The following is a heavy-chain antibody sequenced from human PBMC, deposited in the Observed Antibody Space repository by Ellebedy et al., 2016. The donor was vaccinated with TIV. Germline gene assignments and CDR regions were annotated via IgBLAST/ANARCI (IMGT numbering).Heavy chain of an antibody. CDR1: GGTFSSYA. Sequence: SVKVSXXASGGTFSSYAISWVRQAPGQGLEWMGRIIPILGIANYAQKFQGRVTITADKSTSTAYMELSSLRSEDTAVYYCARPIWGGSYSAFDIWGQGTMVTVSS. V-gene: IGHV1-69*04. CDR3: ARPIWGGSYSAFDI. CDR2: IIPILGIA. D-gene: IGHD1-26*01. J-gene: IGHJ3*02.